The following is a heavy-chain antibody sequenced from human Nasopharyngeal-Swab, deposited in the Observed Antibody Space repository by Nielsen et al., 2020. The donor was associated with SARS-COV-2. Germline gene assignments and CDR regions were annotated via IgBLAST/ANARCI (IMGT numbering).Heavy chain of an antibody. J-gene: IGHJ3*02. D-gene: IGHD3-10*01. CDR2: ISGSGGST. CDR1: GFTFSSYA. Sequence: GESLKISCAASGFTFSSYAMSWVRQAPGKGLEWVSAISGSGGSTYYADSVKGRFTISRDNSKNTLSLQMNSLRAEDTAVYYCAVYGSGSSSFDIWGQGTMVTVSS. CDR3: AVYGSGSSSFDI. V-gene: IGHV3-23*01.